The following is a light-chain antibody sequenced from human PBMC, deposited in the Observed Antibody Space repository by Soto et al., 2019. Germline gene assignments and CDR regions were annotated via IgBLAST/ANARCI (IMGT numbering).Light chain of an antibody. CDR1: QSVTSH. J-gene: IGKJ4*01. CDR2: DAS. Sequence: EIVLTQSPATLSLSPGERATLSCRASQSVTSHLAWYQHKPGQAPRLLMYDASDRATGIPARFSGSGSGTDFTLTISSREPEDFAVYYCLHRSDWPPGLTFGGGTKVEIK. V-gene: IGKV3-11*01. CDR3: LHRSDWPPGLT.